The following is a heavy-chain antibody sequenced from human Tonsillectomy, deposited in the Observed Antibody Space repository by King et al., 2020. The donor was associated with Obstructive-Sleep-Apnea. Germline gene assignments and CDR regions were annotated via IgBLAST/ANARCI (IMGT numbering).Heavy chain of an antibody. CDR1: GGSITSFF. D-gene: IGHD4-17*01. V-gene: IGHV4-59*01. CDR3: ARGSPLRLDYYYGLDV. CDR2: IYYTGST. J-gene: IGHJ6*02. Sequence: QMQLQESGPGLVKPSETLSLTCTVSGGSITSFFWSWIRQPPGRGLEWIGYIYYTGSTSYHPSLKSRVTISVDTSKNHFSLKLSSVTAADTAVYYCARGSPLRLDYYYGLDVWGRGTTVTVSS.